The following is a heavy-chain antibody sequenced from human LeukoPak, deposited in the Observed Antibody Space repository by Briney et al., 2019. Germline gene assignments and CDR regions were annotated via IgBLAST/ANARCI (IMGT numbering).Heavy chain of an antibody. D-gene: IGHD3-22*01. CDR3: ARDYDSSGYWGAFDI. V-gene: IGHV3-23*01. CDR2: IGGGGTST. Sequence: PGGSLRLSCAASGFTFSSYAMSWVRQAPGKGLEWVSTIGGGGTSTYYADSVKGRFTVSRDNSKNTLYLQMNSLRAEDTAVYYCARDYDSSGYWGAFDIWGQGTMVTVSS. J-gene: IGHJ3*02. CDR1: GFTFSSYA.